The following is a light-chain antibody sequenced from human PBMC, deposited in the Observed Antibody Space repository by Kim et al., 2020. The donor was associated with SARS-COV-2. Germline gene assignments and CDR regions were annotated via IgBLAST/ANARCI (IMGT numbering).Light chain of an antibody. CDR3: AAWDDSLSGWV. Sequence: GQRVTISCSGSSSNIGSNYVYWYQQHPGTAPKLLIYRNNQRPSGVPDRFSGSKSGTSASLAIRGLRSEDEADYYCAAWDDSLSGWVFGGGTQLTVL. CDR1: SSNIGSNY. V-gene: IGLV1-47*01. J-gene: IGLJ3*02. CDR2: RNN.